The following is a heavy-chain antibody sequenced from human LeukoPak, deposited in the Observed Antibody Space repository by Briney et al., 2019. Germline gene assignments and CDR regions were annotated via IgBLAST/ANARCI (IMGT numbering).Heavy chain of an antibody. V-gene: IGHV4-39*01. CDR1: GASISSSSYY. D-gene: IGHD6-19*01. Sequence: PSETLSLTCTVSGASISSSSYYWGWIRQPPGKGLEWTGSIYYSGSTYYNPSLKSRVTISVDTSKNQFSLKLSSVTAADTAVFYCASGSHYGYSSGWLYYWGQGALVTVSS. CDR2: IYYSGST. CDR3: ASGSHYGYSSGWLYY. J-gene: IGHJ4*02.